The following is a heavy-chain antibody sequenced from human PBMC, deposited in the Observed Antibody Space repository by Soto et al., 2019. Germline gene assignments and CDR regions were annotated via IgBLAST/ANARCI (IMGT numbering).Heavy chain of an antibody. CDR2: IWYDGTNK. CDR3: ARFYSGSYYYFDY. V-gene: IGHV3-33*01. CDR1: GFTFSSYG. J-gene: IGHJ4*02. Sequence: VGSLRLSCAASGFTFSSYGMHWVRQAPGKGLEWVAVIWYDGTNKYYAGSVKGRFTISRDNSKNTLFLQMNSLRAEDTAVYYCARFYSGSYYYFDYWGQGTLVTVSS. D-gene: IGHD1-26*01.